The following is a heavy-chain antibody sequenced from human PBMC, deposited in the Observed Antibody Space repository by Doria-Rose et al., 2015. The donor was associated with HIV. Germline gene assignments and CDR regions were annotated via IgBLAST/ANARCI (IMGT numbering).Heavy chain of an antibody. Sequence: ETGPVLVKPTETLTLTCTFSEVSLSSPGMGVSWIRQPPGKALEWLANIFSDDERSYKTSLKSRLTISRGTSKSQVVLTMTDMDPVDTATYYCARIKSSRWYHKYYFDFWGQGTLVIVSA. CDR2: IFSDDER. V-gene: IGHV2-26*01. CDR3: ARIKSSRWYHKYYFDF. CDR1: EVSLSSPGMG. J-gene: IGHJ4*02. D-gene: IGHD6-13*01.